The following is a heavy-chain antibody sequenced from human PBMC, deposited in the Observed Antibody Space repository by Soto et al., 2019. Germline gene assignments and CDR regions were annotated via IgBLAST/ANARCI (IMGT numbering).Heavy chain of an antibody. CDR1: GFTFSSYA. CDR3: AKEGDSGSYIPSDFDY. CDR2: ISGSGGST. V-gene: IGHV3-23*01. Sequence: PGGSLRLSCAASGFTFSSYAMSWVRQAPGKGLEWVSAISGSGGSTYYADSVKGRFTITRDNSKNTLYLQMNSLRAEDTAVYYCAKEGDSGSYIPSDFDYWGQGTLVTVSS. J-gene: IGHJ4*02. D-gene: IGHD1-26*01.